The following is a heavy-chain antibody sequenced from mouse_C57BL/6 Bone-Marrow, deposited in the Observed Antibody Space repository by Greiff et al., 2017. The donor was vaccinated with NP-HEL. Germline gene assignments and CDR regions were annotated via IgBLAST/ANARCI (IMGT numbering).Heavy chain of an antibody. CDR3: EGSYWGNYYAMDY. CDR1: GYTFTDYY. Sequence: VQLQQSGPELVKPGASVKISCKASGYTFTDYYMNWVKQSHGKSLEWIGDINPNNGGTSYNQKFKGKATLTVDKSSSTDYMELRSLTSEDSAVYYCEGSYWGNYYAMDYWGQGTSVTVSS. D-gene: IGHD1-1*02. V-gene: IGHV1-26*01. CDR2: INPNNGGT. J-gene: IGHJ4*01.